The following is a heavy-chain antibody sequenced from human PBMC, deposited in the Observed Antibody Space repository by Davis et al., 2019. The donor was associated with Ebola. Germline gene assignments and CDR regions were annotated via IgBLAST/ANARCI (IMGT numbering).Heavy chain of an antibody. CDR3: ARGILGSYPTIFLGY. V-gene: IGHV3-48*02. CDR1: GFTFSSYS. J-gene: IGHJ4*02. D-gene: IGHD1-26*01. CDR2: ISSSSSTI. Sequence: GESLKISCAASGFTFSSYSMNWVRQAPGKGLEWVSYISSSSSTIYYADSVKGRFTISRDNAKNSLYLQMNSLRDEDTAVYYCARGILGSYPTIFLGYWGQGTLVTVSS.